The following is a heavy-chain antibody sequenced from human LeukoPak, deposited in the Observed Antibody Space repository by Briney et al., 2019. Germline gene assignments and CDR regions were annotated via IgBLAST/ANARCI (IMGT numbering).Heavy chain of an antibody. CDR1: GFTFSSYG. Sequence: GGSLRLSCAASGFTFSSYGMHWVRQAPGKGLEWVAVIWYDGSNKYYADSVKGRFTISRDNSKNTLYLQMNSLRAEDTAVYYCARSRGYSNEGMELVYWGQGTLVTVSS. J-gene: IGHJ4*02. CDR2: IWYDGSNK. V-gene: IGHV3-33*01. CDR3: ARSRGYSNEGMELVY. D-gene: IGHD5-18*01.